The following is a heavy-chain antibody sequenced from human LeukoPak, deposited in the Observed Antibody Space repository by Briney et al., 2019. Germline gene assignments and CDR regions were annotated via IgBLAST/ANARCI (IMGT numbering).Heavy chain of an antibody. J-gene: IGHJ3*02. Sequence: PSETLSLTCTVSGGSISSYYWGWIRQPPGKGLEWIGSIYYSGSTYYNPSLKSRVTISVDTSKNQFSLKLSSVTAADTAVYYCARYDTVTTMNDAFDIWGQGTMVTVSS. CDR2: IYYSGST. CDR3: ARYDTVTTMNDAFDI. V-gene: IGHV4-39*01. CDR1: GGSISSYY. D-gene: IGHD4-17*01.